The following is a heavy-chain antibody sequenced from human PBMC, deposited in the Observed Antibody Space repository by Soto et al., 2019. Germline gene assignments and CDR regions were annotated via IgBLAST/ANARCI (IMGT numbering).Heavy chain of an antibody. CDR2: ISYDGSNN. D-gene: IGHD3-10*01. J-gene: IGHJ6*03. CDR1: GVTFSSYG. CDR3: AKVYGSGPVYHCMYV. V-gene: IGHV3-30*18. Sequence: GGFLRLSCAASGVTFSSYGMHWVRQAPGEGLEWVALISYDGSNNYYADSVRGRFTISRDNSKNTLYLQMNSLTAEDTGVYHCAKVYGSGPVYHCMYVWGKGITVTVSS.